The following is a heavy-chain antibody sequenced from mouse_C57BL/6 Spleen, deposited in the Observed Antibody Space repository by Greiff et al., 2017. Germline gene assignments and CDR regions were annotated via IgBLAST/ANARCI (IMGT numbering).Heavy chain of an antibody. J-gene: IGHJ1*03. V-gene: IGHV2-5*01. CDR1: GFSLTSYG. CDR2: IWRGGST. CDR3: AKNEGYPYWYFDV. D-gene: IGHD2-3*01. Sequence: VKLMESGPGLVQPSQSLSITCTVSGFSLTSYGVHWVRQSPGKGLEWLGVIWRGGSTDYNAAFMSRLSITKDNSKSQVFFKMNSLQADDTAIYYCAKNEGYPYWYFDVWGTGTTVTVSS.